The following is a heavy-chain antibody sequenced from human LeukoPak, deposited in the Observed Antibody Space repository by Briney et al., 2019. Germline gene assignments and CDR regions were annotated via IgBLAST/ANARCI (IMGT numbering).Heavy chain of an antibody. V-gene: IGHV1-2*02. Sequence: ASVKVSCKASGYTFTGYYMHWVRQAPGQGLEWMGWINPNSGGTNYAQKFQGRVTMTRDTSISTAYMELSRLRSDDTAVYYCARARDLVEVPVFDPCGQGTLVTVSS. CDR2: INPNSGGT. D-gene: IGHD5-12*01. CDR3: ARARDLVEVPVFDP. J-gene: IGHJ5*02. CDR1: GYTFTGYY.